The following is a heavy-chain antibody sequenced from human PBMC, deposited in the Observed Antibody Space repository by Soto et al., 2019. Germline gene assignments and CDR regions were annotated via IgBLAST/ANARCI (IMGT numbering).Heavy chain of an antibody. CDR3: ARVDYDASSVYYRY. CDR2: ISGNNGNT. V-gene: IGHV1-18*04. CDR1: GYTFTIYG. J-gene: IGHJ4*01. Sequence: QVQLVQSGAEVKKPGASVKVSCKASGYTFTIYGISWVRQAPGQGLEWMGWISGNNGNTDYAQNLQDIAALTTDACSSSLYRELRSLTSDETAGYYCARVDYDASSVYYRYWGHGTLITASP. D-gene: IGHD3-22*01.